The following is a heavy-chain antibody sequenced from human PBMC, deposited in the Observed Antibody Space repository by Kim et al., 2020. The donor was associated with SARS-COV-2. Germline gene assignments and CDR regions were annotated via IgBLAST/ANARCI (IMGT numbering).Heavy chain of an antibody. J-gene: IGHJ6*01. CDR3: ARSAGFFAGSYYYELEV. CDR1: GGSIGTYY. CDR2: FFSGGRS. V-gene: IGHV4-4*08. D-gene: IGHD6-19*01. Sequence: SETLSLTCSVSGGSIGTYYWNWVRQPPHKGLEWIGYFFSGGRSSFNPSLKSRLTMSADTSKNQVSLTLTSVTAADSATYYCARSAGFFAGSYYYELEVWG.